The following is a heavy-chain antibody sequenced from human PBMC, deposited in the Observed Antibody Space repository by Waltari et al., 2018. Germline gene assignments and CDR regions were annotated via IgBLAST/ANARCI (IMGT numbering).Heavy chain of an antibody. Sequence: QVQLQQWGAGLLKPSETLSLTCAVYGGSFSGYYWRWIRQPPGKGLEWIGEINHSGSTNYNPSLKSRVTISVDTSKNQFSLKLSSVTAADTAVYYCARRQSITIFGVVTQKNYFDYWGQGTLVTVSS. CDR3: ARRQSITIFGVVTQKNYFDY. CDR1: GGSFSGYY. J-gene: IGHJ4*02. CDR2: INHSGST. V-gene: IGHV4-34*01. D-gene: IGHD3-3*01.